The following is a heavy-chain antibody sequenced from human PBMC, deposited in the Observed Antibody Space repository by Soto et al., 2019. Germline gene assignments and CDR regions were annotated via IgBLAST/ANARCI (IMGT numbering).Heavy chain of an antibody. CDR3: ARHVPAAGYYYGMDV. J-gene: IGHJ6*02. Sequence: QVQLVQSGAEVKKPGSSVKVSCKASGGTFSSYAISWVRQAPGQGLEWMGGIIPIFGTANYAQKVQGRVTIAADDATSTAYMELSSLRSEDTAVYYCARHVPAAGYYYGMDVWGQGTTVTVSS. CDR1: GGTFSSYA. V-gene: IGHV1-69*12. CDR2: IIPIFGTA. D-gene: IGHD2-2*01.